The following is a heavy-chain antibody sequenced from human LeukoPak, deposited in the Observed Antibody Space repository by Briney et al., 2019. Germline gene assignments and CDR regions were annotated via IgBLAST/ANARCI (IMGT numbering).Heavy chain of an antibody. J-gene: IGHJ4*02. D-gene: IGHD6-19*01. CDR3: AKDRLPDSGWEIDY. Sequence: PGGSLRLSCAASGFTFSSYAMSWVRQAPGKGLEWVSAISGSDGSTYYADSVKGRFTISRDKSKNTLYLQMNSLRAEDTAVYYCAKDRLPDSGWEIDYLGQGTLVIVSS. V-gene: IGHV3-23*01. CDR1: GFTFSSYA. CDR2: ISGSDGST.